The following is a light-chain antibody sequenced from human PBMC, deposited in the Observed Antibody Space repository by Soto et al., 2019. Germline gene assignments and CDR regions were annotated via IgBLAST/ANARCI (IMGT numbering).Light chain of an antibody. J-gene: IGKJ2*01. Sequence: EIVLTQSPGTLSLSPGERATLSCRASQSVSSSYLARYQQKRGQAPRLLIYGTSSRATGIPDRFSGSGSGTDFTLTSIRLEPEDFEVYYCQQYGSSPRTFGQGTKLEIK. V-gene: IGKV3-20*01. CDR3: QQYGSSPRT. CDR1: QSVSSSY. CDR2: GTS.